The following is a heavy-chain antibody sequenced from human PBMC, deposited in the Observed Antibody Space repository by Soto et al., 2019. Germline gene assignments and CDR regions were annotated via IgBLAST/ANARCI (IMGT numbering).Heavy chain of an antibody. CDR1: GFTFDDYT. D-gene: IGHD6-19*01. J-gene: IGHJ3*02. CDR3: AKDKGPEGQWLVDAFDI. CDR2: ISWDGGST. Sequence: GGSLRLSCAASGFTFDDYTMHWVRQAPGKGLEWVSLISWDGGSTYYADSVKGRFTISRDNSKNSLYLQMNSLRTEDTALYYCAKDKGPEGQWLVDAFDIWGQGTMVTVSS. V-gene: IGHV3-43*01.